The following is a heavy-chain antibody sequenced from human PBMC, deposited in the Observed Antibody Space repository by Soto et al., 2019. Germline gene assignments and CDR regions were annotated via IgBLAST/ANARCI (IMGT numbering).Heavy chain of an antibody. CDR1: ADTFTSYY. CDR2: INPKGGST. V-gene: IGHV1-46*01. Sequence: ASVKVSCKAPADTFTSYYIHWVRQAPGHGLEWMGIINPKGGSTRFAQTFQGRITMTTDTSTSTVYMELRSLRAEDTAVYYCARDQGLYSGSSFDLWGQGTLVTVSS. D-gene: IGHD1-26*01. CDR3: ARDQGLYSGSSFDL. J-gene: IGHJ4*02.